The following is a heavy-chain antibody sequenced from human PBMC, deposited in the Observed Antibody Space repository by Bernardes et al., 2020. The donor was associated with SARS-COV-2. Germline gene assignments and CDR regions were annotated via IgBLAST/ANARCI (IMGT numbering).Heavy chain of an antibody. D-gene: IGHD1-20*01. J-gene: IGHJ6*02. CDR2: ISNPAGTT. V-gene: IGHV3-23*01. CDR1: GFTFTNYA. Sequence: GSLRLSCVASGFTFTNYAMSWVRQAPGKGLEWVPGISNPAGTTYDADFVKGRFTISRDNSKNTLHLQMNSLRVEDTAVYFCAKGGDGYNFDYYGMDVWGQGTTVTVSS. CDR3: AKGGDGYNFDYYGMDV.